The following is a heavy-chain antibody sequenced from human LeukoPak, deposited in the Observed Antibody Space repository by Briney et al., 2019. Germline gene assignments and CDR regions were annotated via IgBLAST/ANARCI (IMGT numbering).Heavy chain of an antibody. CDR1: GGSITSYY. Sequence: PSETLSLTCTVSGGSITSYYWSWIRQPPGKGLEWIGYIYYTGSTNYNPSLKSRVTISVDTSKNQFSLKLSSVTAADTAVYYCARLSSWYHYFDYWGQGTLVTVSS. V-gene: IGHV4-59*08. CDR2: IYYTGST. CDR3: ARLSSWYHYFDY. J-gene: IGHJ4*02. D-gene: IGHD6-13*01.